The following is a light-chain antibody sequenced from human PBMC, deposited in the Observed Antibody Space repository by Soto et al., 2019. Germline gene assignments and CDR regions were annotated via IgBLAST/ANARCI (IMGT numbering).Light chain of an antibody. CDR3: SSYTTSATRV. CDR2: DVT. J-gene: IGLJ3*02. V-gene: IGLV2-14*01. CDR1: TSAIGVYDF. Sequence: QSVLTQPASVSGSPGQSITISCTGTTSAIGVYDFVSWYQQHPGRAPKLLIYDVTNRPSGISDRFSGSKSGNTASLTISGLQPEDEADYYCSSYTTSATRVFGGGTKVTVL.